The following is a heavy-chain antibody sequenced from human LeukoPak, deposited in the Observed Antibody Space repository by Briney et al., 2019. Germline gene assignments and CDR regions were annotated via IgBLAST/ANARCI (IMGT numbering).Heavy chain of an antibody. V-gene: IGHV4-34*01. J-gene: IGHJ4*02. D-gene: IGHD5-24*01. Sequence: SETLSLTCAVYGVSFSGYYWSWIRQPPGKGLEWIGEINHSGSTNYNPSLKSRVTISVDTSKNQFSLKLSSVTAADTAVYYCASGMRDGYNLNYFDYWGQGTLVTVSS. CDR3: ASGMRDGYNLNYFDY. CDR2: INHSGST. CDR1: GVSFSGYY.